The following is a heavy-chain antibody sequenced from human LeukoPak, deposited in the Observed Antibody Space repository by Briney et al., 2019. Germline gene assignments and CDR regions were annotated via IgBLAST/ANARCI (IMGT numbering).Heavy chain of an antibody. Sequence: PGRSLRLSCAASGFTFEDYAMHWVRQAPGKGLEWVSGITWNSDSRGYADSVKGRFTISRDNAKNSLYLQMNSLRAEDTALYYCAKDQSLTYCGGDCYMPDYWGQGTLVTVSS. CDR2: ITWNSDSR. V-gene: IGHV3-9*01. D-gene: IGHD2-21*02. CDR3: AKDQSLTYCGGDCYMPDY. J-gene: IGHJ4*02. CDR1: GFTFEDYA.